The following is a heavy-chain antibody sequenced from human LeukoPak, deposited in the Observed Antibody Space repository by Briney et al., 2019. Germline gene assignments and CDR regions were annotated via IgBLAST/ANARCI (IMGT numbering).Heavy chain of an antibody. V-gene: IGHV3-23*01. CDR2: ISGSGGNT. Sequence: GGSLRLSCGASGFTVSTNAMTWVRQAPGKGLEWVSGISGSGGNTYYADSVKGRFTISRDNSKNALHLQMNSLKPEDTAVYYCAKDSRYGSSWYVGNWGRGTLVTVSS. J-gene: IGHJ4*02. CDR3: AKDSRYGSSWYVGN. CDR1: GFTVSTNA. D-gene: IGHD6-13*01.